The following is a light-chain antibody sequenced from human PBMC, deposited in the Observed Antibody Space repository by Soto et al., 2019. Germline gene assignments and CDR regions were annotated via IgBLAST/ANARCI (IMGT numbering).Light chain of an antibody. CDR2: GAS. CDR1: QRVSSNY. Sequence: VMTQSPATLSVSPGERATLSCRASQRVSSNYLAWYQQKPGQAPRLLISGASSRAAGFPDRFSGSGSGTDFTLTISRLEPDDFAMYHCQQYGDSPPTFGQGTKVDIK. V-gene: IGKV3-20*01. J-gene: IGKJ1*01. CDR3: QQYGDSPPT.